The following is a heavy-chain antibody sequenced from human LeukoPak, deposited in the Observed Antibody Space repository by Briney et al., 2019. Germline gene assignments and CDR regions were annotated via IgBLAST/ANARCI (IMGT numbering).Heavy chain of an antibody. CDR2: IYSSGST. CDR1: GGSISGYY. V-gene: IGHV4-59*01. Sequence: PSETLSLTCTVSGGSISGYYWSWIRQPPGKGLEWIGFIYSSGSTNYNPSLRSRVTISVDTSKNQFSLKLRSVIAADTAVYYCARDSGSQRAFDIWGQGTMVTVPS. D-gene: IGHD1-26*01. J-gene: IGHJ3*02. CDR3: ARDSGSQRAFDI.